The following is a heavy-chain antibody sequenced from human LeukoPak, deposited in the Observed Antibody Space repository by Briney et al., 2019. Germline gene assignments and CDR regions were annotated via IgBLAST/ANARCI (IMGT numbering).Heavy chain of an antibody. D-gene: IGHD2-2*01. J-gene: IGHJ4*02. CDR2: IYYSGST. CDR1: GGSIVTSSYY. Sequence: SETLSLTCSVSGGSIVTSSYYWGWIRQPPGKGLEWIGSIYYSGSTYYNPSLKSRVTISVDTSKNQFSLKLSSVTAADTAVYYCAIPYCSSTSCPGFDSWGQGTLVTVSS. CDR3: AIPYCSSTSCPGFDS. V-gene: IGHV4-39*01.